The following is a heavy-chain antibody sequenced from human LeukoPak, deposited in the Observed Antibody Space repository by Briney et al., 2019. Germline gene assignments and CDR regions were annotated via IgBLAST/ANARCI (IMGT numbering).Heavy chain of an antibody. Sequence: GASVKVSCKASGYTFTTYAMNGVRQAPGQGLEWMGWINTNTGNPTYAQGFTGRFVFSLDTSVSTAYLQISSLKAEDTAVYYCARDMGSLKIQTPPDAFDIWGQGTMVTVSS. CDR2: INTNTGNP. J-gene: IGHJ3*02. V-gene: IGHV7-4-1*02. CDR3: ARDMGSLKIQTPPDAFDI. CDR1: GYTFTTYA. D-gene: IGHD5-18*01.